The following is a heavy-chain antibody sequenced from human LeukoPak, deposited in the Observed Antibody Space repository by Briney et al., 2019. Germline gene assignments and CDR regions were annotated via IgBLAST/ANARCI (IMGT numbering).Heavy chain of an antibody. Sequence: ASVKVSCKASGYTFTGYYMHWVRQAPGQGLEWMGWINPNSCGTNYAQKFQGRVTMTRDTSTSTAYMELSRLRSDDTAVYYCARVLRWVNYGMDVWGQGTTVTVSS. CDR3: ARVLRWVNYGMDV. CDR1: GYTFTGYY. CDR2: INPNSCGT. D-gene: IGHD4-23*01. J-gene: IGHJ6*02. V-gene: IGHV1-2*02.